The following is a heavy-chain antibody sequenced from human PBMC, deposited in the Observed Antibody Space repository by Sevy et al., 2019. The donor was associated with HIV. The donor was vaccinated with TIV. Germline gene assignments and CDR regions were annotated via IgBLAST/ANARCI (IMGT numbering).Heavy chain of an antibody. J-gene: IGHJ4*02. CDR3: AKSSGTVAGTVIDY. CDR2: ISGSGGST. Sequence: GGSLRLSCAASGFTFSSYAMSWVRQAPGKGLEWVLAISGSGGSTYYADSVKGRFTISRDNSKNRLYRQMNSLRAEDTAVYYCAKSSGTVAGTVIDYWGQGTLVTVSS. CDR1: GFTFSSYA. V-gene: IGHV3-23*01. D-gene: IGHD6-19*01.